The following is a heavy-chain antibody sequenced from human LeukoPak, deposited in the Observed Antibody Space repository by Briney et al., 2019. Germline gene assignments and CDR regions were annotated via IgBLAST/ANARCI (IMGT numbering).Heavy chain of an antibody. CDR1: GYTFTGYY. CDR3: ARSGVGVITGTPFDY. Sequence: ASVKVSCKASGYTFTGYYMHWVRQAPGQGLEWMGWINPNSGGTNYAQKFQGRVTMTRDTYISTAYMELSRLRSDDTAVYYCARSGVGVITGTPFDYWGQGTLVTVSS. CDR2: INPNSGGT. V-gene: IGHV1-2*02. J-gene: IGHJ4*02. D-gene: IGHD1-7*01.